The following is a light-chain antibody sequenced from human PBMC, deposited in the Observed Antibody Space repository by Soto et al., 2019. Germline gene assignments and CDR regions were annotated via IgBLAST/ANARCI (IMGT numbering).Light chain of an antibody. Sequence: DIQLTQSPSFLSASVGDRVTITCRASQGISTYLAWYQQKPGKAPKLLIYTAATLQTGVPSRFSGSGSWTEFTLTISSLQPEDFATYYCQQLNTVPPWTFGQGTKVEFK. CDR3: QQLNTVPPWT. CDR2: TAA. V-gene: IGKV1-9*01. CDR1: QGISTY. J-gene: IGKJ1*01.